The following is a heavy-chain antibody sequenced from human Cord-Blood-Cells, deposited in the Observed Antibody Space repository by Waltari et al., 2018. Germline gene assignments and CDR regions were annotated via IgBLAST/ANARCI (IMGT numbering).Heavy chain of an antibody. CDR2: KWYDGSNK. Sequence: QVQLVESGGGVVQPGRSLRLSCAASGFTFSTYGMHWVRQAPGKGLEWVAVKWYDGSNKYYADSVKGRFTISRDNSKNTLYLQMNSLRAEDTAVYYCARDQDGYSDYWGQGTLVTVSS. CDR1: GFTFSTYG. D-gene: IGHD1-1*01. CDR3: ARDQDGYSDY. V-gene: IGHV3-33*01. J-gene: IGHJ4*02.